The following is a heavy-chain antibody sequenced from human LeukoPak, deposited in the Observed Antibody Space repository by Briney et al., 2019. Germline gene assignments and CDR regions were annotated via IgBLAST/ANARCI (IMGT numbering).Heavy chain of an antibody. Sequence: SVKVSCKASGGTFSSYAIIWVRQAPGQGLEWMGGIIPIFGTANYAQKFQGRVTITADESTSTAYMELSSLRSEDTAVYYCARGEDVDTAMPSDYWGQGTLVTVSS. J-gene: IGHJ4*02. CDR2: IIPIFGTA. D-gene: IGHD5-18*01. V-gene: IGHV1-69*13. CDR1: GGTFSSYA. CDR3: ARGEDVDTAMPSDY.